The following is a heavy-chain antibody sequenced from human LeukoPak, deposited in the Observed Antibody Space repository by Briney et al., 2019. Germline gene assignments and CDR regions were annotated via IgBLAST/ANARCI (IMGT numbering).Heavy chain of an antibody. CDR3: TTGPSYGYEW. V-gene: IGHV3-74*01. D-gene: IGHD3-16*01. CDR1: GMTFSNHW. CDR2: IKTDGRTT. J-gene: IGHJ4*02. Sequence: PGGSLRLSCAASGMTFSNHWMHWVRQVPGKGLVWVSLIKTDGRTTIYADPVKGRFTISRDNGKSTLYLQMNSLRAEDTAIYYCTTGPSYGYEWWGQGTVVTVSS.